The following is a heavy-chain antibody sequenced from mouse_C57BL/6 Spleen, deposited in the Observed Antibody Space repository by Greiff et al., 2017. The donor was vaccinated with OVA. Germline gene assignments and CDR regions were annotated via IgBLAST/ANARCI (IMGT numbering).Heavy chain of an antibody. Sequence: QVQLQQSGAELVRPGASVTLSCKASGYTFTDYEMHWVKQTPVHGLEWIGAIDPETGGTAYNQKFKGKSILTADKSSSTAYMQLSSLTSEDSAIYYYTIERDLIFAYWGQGTLVTVSA. CDR3: TIERDLIFAY. CDR1: GYTFTDYE. V-gene: IGHV1-15*01. CDR2: IDPETGGT. J-gene: IGHJ3*01.